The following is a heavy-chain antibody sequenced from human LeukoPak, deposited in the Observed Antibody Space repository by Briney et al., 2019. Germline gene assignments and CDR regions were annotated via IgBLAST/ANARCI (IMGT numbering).Heavy chain of an antibody. V-gene: IGHV3-7*01. CDR1: GFTFSSYS. CDR2: IKQDGSEK. CDR3: ARRYSSGWTYYFDY. D-gene: IGHD6-19*01. J-gene: IGHJ4*02. Sequence: GGSLRLSCAASGFTFSSYSMNWVRQAPGKGLEWVANIKQDGSEKYYVDSVKGRFTISRDNAKNSLYLQMNSLRAEDTAVYYCARRYSSGWTYYFDYWGQGTLVTVSS.